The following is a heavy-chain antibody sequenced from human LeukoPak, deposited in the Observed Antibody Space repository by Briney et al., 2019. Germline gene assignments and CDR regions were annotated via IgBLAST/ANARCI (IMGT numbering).Heavy chain of an antibody. CDR3: ARQLGAYSYPFDI. Sequence: SETLSLTCTVSGGSISSSSYYWGWIRQPPGKGLEWIGSIYYSGSTLYNPSLTSRVTISVDTSKNQFSLRLNSVTAADTAVYYCARQLGAYSYPFDIWGQGTKVTVSS. V-gene: IGHV4-39*01. J-gene: IGHJ3*02. CDR1: GGSISSSSYY. CDR2: IYYSGST. D-gene: IGHD3-16*01.